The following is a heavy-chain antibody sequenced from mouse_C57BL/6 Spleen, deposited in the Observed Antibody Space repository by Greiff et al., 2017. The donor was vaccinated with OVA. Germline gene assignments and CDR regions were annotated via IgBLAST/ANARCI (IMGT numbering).Heavy chain of an antibody. V-gene: IGHV5-17*01. Sequence: EVKLVESGGGLVKPGGSLKLSCAASGFTFSDYGMHWVRQAPEKGLEWVAYISSGSSTIYYADTVKGRFTISRDNAKNTLFLQMTSLRSEDTAMYYCARNQLGRSYFDYWGQGTTLTVSS. J-gene: IGHJ2*01. D-gene: IGHD4-1*02. CDR1: GFTFSDYG. CDR2: ISSGSSTI. CDR3: ARNQLGRSYFDY.